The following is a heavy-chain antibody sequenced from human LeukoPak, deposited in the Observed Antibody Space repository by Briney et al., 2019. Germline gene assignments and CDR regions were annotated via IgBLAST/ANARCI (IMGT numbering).Heavy chain of an antibody. J-gene: IGHJ4*02. CDR2: ISYGGSTK. Sequence: PGGSLRLSCAASGFAFSTYAMHWVRQAPGKGLEWVAVISYGGSTKYYADSVKGRFTISRDNSKNTLYLQMNSLRPEDTAVYYCARDKDMTTMNTVDYWGQGTLVTVSS. CDR3: ARDKDMTTMNTVDY. V-gene: IGHV3-30-3*01. CDR1: GFAFSTYA. D-gene: IGHD4-17*01.